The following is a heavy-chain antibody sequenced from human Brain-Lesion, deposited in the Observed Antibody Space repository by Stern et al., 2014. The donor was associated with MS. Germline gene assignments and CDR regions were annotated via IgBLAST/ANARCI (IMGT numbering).Heavy chain of an antibody. V-gene: IGHV4-4*02. CDR2: SDHSGST. CDR3: ARFPASRPHVFDS. J-gene: IGHJ4*02. D-gene: IGHD6-13*01. CDR1: GGSISSSNW. Sequence: VQLVESGPGLVKPLGTLSLTCAVSGGSISSSNWWSWVRQSPGKGLEWIGESDHSGSTIYNPSLKSRVTVSGDKSKNRFSLHLSSVTAADTAVYFCARFPASRPHVFDSWGQGTLVTVSS.